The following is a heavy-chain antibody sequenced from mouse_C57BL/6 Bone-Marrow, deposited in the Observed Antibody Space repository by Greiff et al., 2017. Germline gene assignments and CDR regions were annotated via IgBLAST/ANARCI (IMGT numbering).Heavy chain of an antibody. D-gene: IGHD2-2*01. V-gene: IGHV1-69*01. CDR2: IDPSDSYT. CDR3: ARWGDGYDFDY. Sequence: QVQLQQPGAELVMPGASVKLSCKASGYTFTSYWMHWVKQRPGQGLEWIGEIDPSDSYTNYNQKFKGKSTLTVDKSSSTAYMQLSSLTSEDSAVYYCARWGDGYDFDYWGQGTTLTVSS. CDR1: GYTFTSYW. J-gene: IGHJ2*01.